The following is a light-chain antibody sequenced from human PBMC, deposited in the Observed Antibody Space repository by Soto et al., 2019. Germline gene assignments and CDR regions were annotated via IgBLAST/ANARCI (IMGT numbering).Light chain of an antibody. CDR2: AAS. J-gene: IGKJ1*01. CDR3: QQPNSYPQT. Sequence: DIQMTLSPSSLSASIGDRVTITCRASQTISDFLNWYQHKPGKAPKLLIYAASILQSGVPSRFSGSGSGTEFTLTISSLQPEDFATYYCQQPNSYPQTFGQGTKVDIK. V-gene: IGKV1-17*01. CDR1: QTISDF.